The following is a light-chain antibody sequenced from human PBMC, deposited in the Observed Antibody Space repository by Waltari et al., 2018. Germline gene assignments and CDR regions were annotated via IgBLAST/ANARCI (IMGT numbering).Light chain of an antibody. CDR2: EVS. CDR3: TSYTNTSTLV. Sequence: QSALTQPASVSGSPGQSITISCTGTSSDVGRYNYVSWYQHPPAKAPKLMIYEVSNLPSGVSSRFSGSTSGNTASLTISGLQAEDEADYYCTSYTNTSTLVFGGGTKLTVL. V-gene: IGLV2-14*01. CDR1: SSDVGRYNY. J-gene: IGLJ2*01.